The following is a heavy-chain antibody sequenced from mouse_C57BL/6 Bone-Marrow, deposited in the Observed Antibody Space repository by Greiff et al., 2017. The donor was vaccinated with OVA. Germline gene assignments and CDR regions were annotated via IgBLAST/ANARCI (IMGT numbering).Heavy chain of an antibody. CDR1: GYTFTSYW. V-gene: IGHV1-69*01. D-gene: IGHD2-1*01. Sequence: QVQLQQSGAELVMPGASVKLSCKASGYTFTSYWMHWVKQRPGQGLEWIGEIDPSDSYTNYNQKFKGKSTLTVDKSSSAAYRQVSSLTCEDSAVYYCARRGDYYGNYEDAMDYWGQGTSVTVSS. CDR2: IDPSDSYT. CDR3: ARRGDYYGNYEDAMDY. J-gene: IGHJ4*01.